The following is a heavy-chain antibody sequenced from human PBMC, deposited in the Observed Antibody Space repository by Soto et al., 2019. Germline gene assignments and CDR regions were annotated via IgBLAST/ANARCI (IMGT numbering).Heavy chain of an antibody. CDR3: ARQSYSSYYFDY. CDR1: GFTFSSYA. Sequence: EVQLVESGGGLVQPGGSLRLSCAASGFTFSSYAMHWVRQAPGKGLEYVSAISSNGGSTYYANCVKGRFTISRDNSKDTLYLQMGSLRAEDMAVYYCARQSYSSYYFDYWGQGTLVTVSS. D-gene: IGHD6-13*01. V-gene: IGHV3-64*01. CDR2: ISSNGGST. J-gene: IGHJ4*02.